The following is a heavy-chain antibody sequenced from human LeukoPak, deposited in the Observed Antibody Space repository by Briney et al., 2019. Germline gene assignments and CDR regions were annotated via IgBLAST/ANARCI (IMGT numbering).Heavy chain of an antibody. J-gene: IGHJ4*02. Sequence: ASVTVSFKASGYSFTGYAMNWVRQAPGQGLEWMGWINTNTGNPTYAQGFTGRFVFSLDTSVTTAYLQISSLKTEDTAVYYCARALSIAAAAGGYWGQGTLVTVSS. CDR2: INTNTGNP. D-gene: IGHD6-13*01. V-gene: IGHV7-4-1*02. CDR1: GYSFTGYA. CDR3: ARALSIAAAAGGY.